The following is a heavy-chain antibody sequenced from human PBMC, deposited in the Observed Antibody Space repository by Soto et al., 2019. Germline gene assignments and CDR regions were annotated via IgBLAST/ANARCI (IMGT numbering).Heavy chain of an antibody. CDR1: GFTFSSYA. V-gene: IGHV3-23*01. D-gene: IGHD3-16*02. J-gene: IGHJ6*03. CDR2: ISGSGGST. Sequence: GGSLRLSCAASGFTFSSYAMSWVRQAPGKGLEWVSAISGSGGSTYYADPVKGRFTSSRDNSKNTLYLQMNSLRAEDTAVYYCAKDESLYYYMDVWGKGTTVTVSS. CDR3: AKDESLYYYMDV.